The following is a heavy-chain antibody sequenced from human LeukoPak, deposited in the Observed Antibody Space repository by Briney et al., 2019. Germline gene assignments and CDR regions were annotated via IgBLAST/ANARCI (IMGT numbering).Heavy chain of an antibody. CDR3: AAGYCSGGSCYGARNWFDP. CDR1: GFTVSSNY. J-gene: IGHJ5*02. V-gene: IGHV3-66*02. D-gene: IGHD2-15*01. CDR2: IYSGGST. Sequence: GGSLRLSCAASGFTVSSNYMSWVRQAPGKGLEWVSVIYSGGSTYYADSVKGRFTISRDNSKNTLYLQMNSLRAEDTAVYYCAAGYCSGGSCYGARNWFDPWGQGTLVTASS.